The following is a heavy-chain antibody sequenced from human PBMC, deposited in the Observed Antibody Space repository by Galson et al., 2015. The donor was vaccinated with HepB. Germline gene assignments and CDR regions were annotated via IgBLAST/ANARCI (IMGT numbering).Heavy chain of an antibody. CDR1: GFTFSNAW. D-gene: IGHD3-22*01. V-gene: IGHV3-15*01. CDR3: TTDPGSRGWLRPIFDY. J-gene: IGHJ4*02. Sequence: SLRLSCAASGFTFSNAWMSWVRQAPGKGLEWVGRIKSKTDGGTTDYAAPVKGRFTISRDDSKNTLYLQMNSLKTEDTAVYYCTTDPGSRGWLRPIFDYWGQGTLVTVSS. CDR2: IKSKTDGGTT.